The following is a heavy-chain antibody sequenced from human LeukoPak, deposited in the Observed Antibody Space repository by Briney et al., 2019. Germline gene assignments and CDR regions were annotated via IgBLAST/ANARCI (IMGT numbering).Heavy chain of an antibody. J-gene: IGHJ4*02. V-gene: IGHV4-39*07. CDR3: ARDSSGYPYY. Sequence: SETLSLTCTVSGGSISSSSYYWGWIRQPPGKGLEWIGSIYYSGSTYYNPSLKSRVTISVDKSKNQFSLKLSSVTAADTAVYYCARDSSGYPYYWGQGTLVTVSS. CDR1: GGSISSSSYY. CDR2: IYYSGST. D-gene: IGHD3-22*01.